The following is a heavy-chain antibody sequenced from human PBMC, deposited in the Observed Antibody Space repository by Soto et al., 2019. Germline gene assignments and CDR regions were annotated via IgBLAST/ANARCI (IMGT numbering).Heavy chain of an antibody. V-gene: IGHV5-51*01. D-gene: IGHD6-19*01. CDR2: ICPGDSDT. J-gene: IGHJ4*02. Sequence: GESLKISCKGSGYSFTSYCIAWVRQMPGKGLEWMGIICPGDSDTRYRPSVQGQATMSADKSIITAFLQWSSLKASDTAMYYCARRMSSAWYEFDYWGQGTLVTVSS. CDR1: GYSFTSYC. CDR3: ARRMSSAWYEFDY.